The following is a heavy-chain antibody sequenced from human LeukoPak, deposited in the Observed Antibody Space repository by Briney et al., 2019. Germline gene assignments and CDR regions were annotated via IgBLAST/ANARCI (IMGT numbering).Heavy chain of an antibody. CDR3: ARHLNYDFWSGYLGDAFDI. CDR1: GYSFTSYW. J-gene: IGHJ3*02. Sequence: GESLQISCKGSGYSFTSYWISWVRQMPGKGLEWMGRIDPSDSYTNYSPSFQGHVTISADKSISTAYLQWSSLKASDTAMYYCARHLNYDFWSGYLGDAFDIWGQGTMVTVSS. D-gene: IGHD3-3*01. CDR2: IDPSDSYT. V-gene: IGHV5-10-1*01.